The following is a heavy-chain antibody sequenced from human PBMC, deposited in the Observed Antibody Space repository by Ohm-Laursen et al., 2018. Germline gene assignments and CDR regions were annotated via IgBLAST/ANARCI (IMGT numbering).Heavy chain of an antibody. CDR1: GFTFSTYS. Sequence: SLRLSCTASGFTFSTYSMNWVRQAPGKGLEWVSSIGSSSTDIYYADSVKGRFTISRDNAKNSLYLQMNSLRADDTAIYYCADTGYWSQGTLVTVSS. CDR3: ADTGY. J-gene: IGHJ4*02. V-gene: IGHV3-21*01. D-gene: IGHD1-1*01. CDR2: IGSSSTDI.